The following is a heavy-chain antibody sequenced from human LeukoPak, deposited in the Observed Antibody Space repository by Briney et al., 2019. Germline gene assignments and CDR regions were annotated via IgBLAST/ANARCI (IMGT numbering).Heavy chain of an antibody. CDR1: GYTFTSYG. CDR2: ISAYNGNT. D-gene: IGHD3-22*01. Sequence: GASVKVSCKASGYTFTSYGISWVRQAPGRGLEWMGWISAYNGNTNYAQKLQGRVTMTTDTSTSTASMELRSLRSDDTAVYYCARDPGPDSLITFDIWGQGTMVTVSS. V-gene: IGHV1-18*01. J-gene: IGHJ3*02. CDR3: ARDPGPDSLITFDI.